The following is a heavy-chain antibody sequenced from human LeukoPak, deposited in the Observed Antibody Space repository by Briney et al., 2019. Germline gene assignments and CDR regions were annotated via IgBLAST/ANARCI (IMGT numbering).Heavy chain of an antibody. CDR3: ARVPYYYDSSGYPPYYFDY. CDR1: GGSFSGYY. D-gene: IGHD3-22*01. V-gene: IGHV4-34*01. CDR2: INHSGST. J-gene: IGHJ4*02. Sequence: SETLSLTCAVYGGSFSGYYWSWIRQPPGKGLEWIGEINHSGSTNYNPSLKSRVTISVDTSKNQFSPKLSSVTAADTAVYYCARVPYYYDSSGYPPYYFDYWGQGTLVTVSS.